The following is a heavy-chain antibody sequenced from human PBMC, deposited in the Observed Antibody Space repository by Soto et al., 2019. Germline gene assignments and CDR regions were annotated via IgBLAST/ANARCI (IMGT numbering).Heavy chain of an antibody. J-gene: IGHJ6*03. CDR1: GFTFSSYW. CDR3: ARDSGYDFWSGLNYYYYYMDV. D-gene: IGHD3-3*01. V-gene: IGHV3-7*01. CDR2: IKQDGSEK. Sequence: WGSLRLSCAASGFTFSSYWMSWVRQAPGKGLEWVANIKQDGSEKYYVDSVKGRFTISRDNAKNSLYLQMNSLRAEDTAVYYCARDSGYDFWSGLNYYYYYMDVWGKGTTVTVSS.